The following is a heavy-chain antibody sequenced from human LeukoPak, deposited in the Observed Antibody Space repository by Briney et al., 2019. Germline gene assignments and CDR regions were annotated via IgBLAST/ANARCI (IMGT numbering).Heavy chain of an antibody. V-gene: IGHV4-59*08. D-gene: IGHD3-16*02. CDR2: IHHSGSI. Sequence: SETLSLTCTVSGDSIRSYYWNWIRQPPGKGLEWIGYIHHSGSISYNPSLKSRVTISVDTSKNQFSLKLNSVTAADTAVYYCVGRSVSHYWYFALWGRGTLVTVSS. CDR3: VGRSVSHYWYFAL. CDR1: GDSIRSYY. J-gene: IGHJ2*01.